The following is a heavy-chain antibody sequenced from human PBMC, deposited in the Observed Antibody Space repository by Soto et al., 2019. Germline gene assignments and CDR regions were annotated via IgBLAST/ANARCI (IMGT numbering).Heavy chain of an antibody. J-gene: IGHJ6*04. CDR3: TRDDVYCSSGGCYGVPMDV. D-gene: IGHD2-15*01. Sequence: EVQLVESGGGLVQPGGPWSPPCAAPGLFAGAKTMGWVRRAPGKGWGGAYFIQSGGSTYYAGSVKGRFTISRDNSENTLFLQMNSLRVEDTAMYYCTRDDVYCSSGGCYGVPMDVWGKGTTVTVSA. CDR1: GLFAGAKT. CDR2: IQSGGST. V-gene: IGHV3-66*01.